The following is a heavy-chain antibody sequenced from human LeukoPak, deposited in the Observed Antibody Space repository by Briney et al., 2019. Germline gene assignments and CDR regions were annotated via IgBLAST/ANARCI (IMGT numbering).Heavy chain of an antibody. J-gene: IGHJ4*02. Sequence: GGSLRLSCAASGFTFSSYAMHWVRQAPGKGLEWVAVISYDGSNKYYADSVKGRFTISRDNPKNTLYLQMNSLRAEDTAVYYCARQEAIGEPPFDYWGQGTLVTVSS. CDR3: ARQEAIGEPPFDY. CDR2: ISYDGSNK. CDR1: GFTFSSYA. D-gene: IGHD3-10*01. V-gene: IGHV3-30-3*01.